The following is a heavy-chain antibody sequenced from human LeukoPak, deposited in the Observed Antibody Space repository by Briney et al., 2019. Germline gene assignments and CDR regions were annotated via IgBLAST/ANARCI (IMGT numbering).Heavy chain of an antibody. D-gene: IGHD2-15*01. CDR1: GGSISSGDYY. V-gene: IGHV4-30-4*01. J-gene: IGHJ4*02. Sequence: SQTLSLTCTVSGGSISSGDYYWSWIRQPPGKGLEWIGYIYYSGSIYYNPSLKSRVTISVDTSKNQFSLKLSSVTAADTAVYYCARVGCSGGSCYPYYWGQGTLVTVSS. CDR2: IYYSGSI. CDR3: ARVGCSGGSCYPYY.